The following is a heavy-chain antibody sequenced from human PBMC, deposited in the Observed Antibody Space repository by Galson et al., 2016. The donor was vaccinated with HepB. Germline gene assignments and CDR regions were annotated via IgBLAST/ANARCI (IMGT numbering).Heavy chain of an antibody. J-gene: IGHJ4*02. V-gene: IGHV3-21*01. CDR1: GFTFSSYN. CDR3: ARDRDRSNWDFGF. CDR2: ISSSSTYI. D-gene: IGHD1-1*01. Sequence: SLRLSCAASGFTFSSYNMNWVRQAPGRGLEWVSYISSSSTYIYYTDSVKGRFTISRDNAKNSLYLQMNSLRAEDTAAYYCARDRDRSNWDFGFWGQGTLVTVSS.